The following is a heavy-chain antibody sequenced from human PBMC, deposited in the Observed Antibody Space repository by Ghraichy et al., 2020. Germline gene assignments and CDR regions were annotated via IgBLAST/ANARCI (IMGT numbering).Heavy chain of an antibody. V-gene: IGHV4-30-2*01. CDR3: ARDGFTAGTIAFDI. D-gene: IGHD6-13*01. CDR2: IYHSGST. CDR1: GGSISSGGYS. Sequence: SQTLSLTCAVSGGSISSGGYSWSWIRQPPGKCLEWIGYIYHSGSTYYNPSLKSRVTISVDRSKNQFSLKLSSVTAADTAVYYCARDGFTAGTIAFDIWGQGTMVTVSS. J-gene: IGHJ3*02.